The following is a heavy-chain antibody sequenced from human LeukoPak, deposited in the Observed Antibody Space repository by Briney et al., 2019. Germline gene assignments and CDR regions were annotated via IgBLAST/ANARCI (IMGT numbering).Heavy chain of an antibody. Sequence: GGSLRLSCAASGFTFSSYEMNWVRQAPGKGLEWVAFIRYDGSNKYYADSVKGRFTISRDNSKNTLYLQMNSLRAEDTAVYYCAKDRKQLGPFDYWGQGTLVTVSS. CDR1: GFTFSSYE. CDR3: AKDRKQLGPFDY. J-gene: IGHJ4*02. D-gene: IGHD6-13*01. CDR2: IRYDGSNK. V-gene: IGHV3-30*02.